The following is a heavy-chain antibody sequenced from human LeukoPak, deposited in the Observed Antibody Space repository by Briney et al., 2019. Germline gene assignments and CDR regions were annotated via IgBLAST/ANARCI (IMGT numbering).Heavy chain of an antibody. D-gene: IGHD5-24*01. CDR1: GYTFTSYY. Sequence: ASVKVSCKASGYTFTSYYMHWVRQAPGQGLEWMGIINPSGGSTSYAQTFQGRVTMTRDMSTSTVYMELSTLRSEDTAVYYCARSRIATTSDAFDIWGQGTLVTVSS. CDR2: INPSGGST. J-gene: IGHJ3*02. V-gene: IGHV1-46*01. CDR3: ARSRIATTSDAFDI.